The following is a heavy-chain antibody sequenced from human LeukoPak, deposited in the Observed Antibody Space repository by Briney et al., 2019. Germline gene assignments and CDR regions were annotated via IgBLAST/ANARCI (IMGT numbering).Heavy chain of an antibody. J-gene: IGHJ6*03. CDR2: FDPEDGET. CDR3: ATALPGGSGSRPHYYYYYYYMDV. D-gene: IGHD3-10*01. CDR1: GYTFTGYY. V-gene: IGHV1-24*01. Sequence: ASVKVSCKASGYTFTGYYMHWVRQAPGKGLEWMGGFDPEDGETIYAQKFQGRVTMTEDTSTDTAYMELSSLRSEDTAVYYCATALPGGSGSRPHYYYYYYYMDVWSKGTTVTISS.